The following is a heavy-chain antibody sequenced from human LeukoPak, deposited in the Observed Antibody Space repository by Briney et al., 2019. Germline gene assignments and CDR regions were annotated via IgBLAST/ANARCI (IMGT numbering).Heavy chain of an antibody. CDR3: TRHEYYYDSSGYYYFDY. CDR1: GFTFSGSA. J-gene: IGHJ4*02. Sequence: HPGGSLKLSCAASGFTFSGSAMHRVRQASGKGLEWVGRIRSKANSYATAYAASVKGRFTISRDDSKNTAYLQMNSLKTEDTAVYYCTRHEYYYDSSGYYYFDYWGQGTLVTVSS. CDR2: IRSKANSYAT. D-gene: IGHD3-22*01. V-gene: IGHV3-73*01.